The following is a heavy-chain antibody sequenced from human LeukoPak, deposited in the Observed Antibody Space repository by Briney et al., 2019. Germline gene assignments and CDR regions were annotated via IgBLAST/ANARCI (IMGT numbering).Heavy chain of an antibody. Sequence: PSETLSLTCAVSGGSISSSSYYWGWIRQPPGKGLEWIGSIYYSGSTYYNPSLKSRVTISVDTSKNQFSLRLSSVTAADTAVYYCARDTYYYDSSGYHRFDYWGQGTLVTVSS. CDR3: ARDTYYYDSSGYHRFDY. CDR1: GGSISSSSYY. CDR2: IYYSGST. J-gene: IGHJ4*02. V-gene: IGHV4-39*01. D-gene: IGHD3-22*01.